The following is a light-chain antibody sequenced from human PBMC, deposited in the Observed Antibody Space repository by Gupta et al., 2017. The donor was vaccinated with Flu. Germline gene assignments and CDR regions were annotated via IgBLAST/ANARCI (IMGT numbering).Light chain of an antibody. CDR3: QSADNSGTYVV. Sequence: SYELTQPPSVSVSPGQTATITCSGNTLSTQYTYWYQQKPGQAPLLVIFEDTERPSGIPERFSGSNSGTTVTLTISGVQAEDEAAYYCQSADNSGTYVVFGGGTKLTV. CDR2: EDT. CDR1: TLSTQY. J-gene: IGLJ3*02. V-gene: IGLV3-25*03.